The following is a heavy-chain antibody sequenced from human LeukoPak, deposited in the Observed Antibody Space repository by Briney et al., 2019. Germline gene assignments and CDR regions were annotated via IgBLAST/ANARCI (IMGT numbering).Heavy chain of an antibody. CDR3: ARVRMVRGVIMFDY. J-gene: IGHJ4*02. CDR1: GYTFTGYY. CDR2: INPNSGGT. D-gene: IGHD3-10*01. Sequence: ASVKVSCKASGYTFTGYYMHWVRQAPGQGLEWMGWINPNSGGTNYAQKFQGRVTMTRDTSISTAYMELSRLRSDDTAVYYCARVRMVRGVIMFDYWGQGTLVTVSS. V-gene: IGHV1-2*02.